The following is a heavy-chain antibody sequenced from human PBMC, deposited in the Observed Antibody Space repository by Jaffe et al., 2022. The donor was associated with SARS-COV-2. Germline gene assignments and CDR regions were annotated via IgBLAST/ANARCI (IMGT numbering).Heavy chain of an antibody. J-gene: IGHJ4*02. V-gene: IGHV3-53*01. CDR2: IYSGGST. CDR3: ARDPWMFGGNSPGVDY. CDR1: GFTVSSNY. Sequence: EVQLVESGGGLIQPGGSLRLSCAASGFTVSSNYMSWVRQAPGKGLEWVSVIYSGGSTYYADSVKGRFTISRDNSKNTLYLQMNSLRAEDTAVYYCARDPWMFGGNSPGVDYWGQGTLVTVSS. D-gene: IGHD3-10*02.